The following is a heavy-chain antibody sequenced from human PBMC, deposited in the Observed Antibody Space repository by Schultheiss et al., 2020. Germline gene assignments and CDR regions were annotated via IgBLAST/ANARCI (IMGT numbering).Heavy chain of an antibody. CDR2: VKRKIDGGTT. Sequence: GESLKISCAASGFTLSNAWMSWVRQSPGKGLEWVGRVKRKIDGGTTDYAAPVKGRFTISRDDSKNTLYLQMNSLKTEDTAVYYCTTEPLGGGSGSFSTLASIWGQGTMVTVSS. V-gene: IGHV3-15*01. D-gene: IGHD3-10*01. CDR1: GFTLSNAW. J-gene: IGHJ3*02. CDR3: TTEPLGGGSGSFSTLASI.